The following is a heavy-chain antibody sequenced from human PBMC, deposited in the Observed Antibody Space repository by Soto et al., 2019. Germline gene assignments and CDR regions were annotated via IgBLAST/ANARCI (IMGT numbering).Heavy chain of an antibody. CDR3: ARDRGTMVRGVWNWYFDL. Sequence: SVKVFCKASGGTFSSYAISWVRQAPGQGLEWMGGIIPIFGTANYAQKFQGRVTITADESTSTAYMELSSLRSEDTAVYYCARDRGTMVRGVWNWYFDLWGRGTLVTVSS. D-gene: IGHD3-10*01. CDR1: GGTFSSYA. CDR2: IIPIFGTA. V-gene: IGHV1-69*13. J-gene: IGHJ2*01.